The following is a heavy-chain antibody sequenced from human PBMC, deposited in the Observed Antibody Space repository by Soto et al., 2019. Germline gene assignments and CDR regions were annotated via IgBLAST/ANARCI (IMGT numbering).Heavy chain of an antibody. CDR3: VKEGRLAVGGLDL. CDR2: ISAYNGNT. V-gene: IGHV1-18*04. CDR1: GYTFTSYG. J-gene: IGHJ5*02. D-gene: IGHD3-10*01. Sequence: ASVKFSCKASGYTFTSYGISWVRQAPGQGLEWMGWISAYNGNTNYAQKLQGRVTMTTDTSTLSLQMDSLRVEDTAIYYCVKEGRLAVGGLDLWGQGALVTVSS.